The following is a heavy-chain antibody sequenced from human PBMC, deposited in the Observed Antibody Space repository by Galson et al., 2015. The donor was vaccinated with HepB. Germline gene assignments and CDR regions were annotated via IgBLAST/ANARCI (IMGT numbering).Heavy chain of an antibody. V-gene: IGHV3-23*01. CDR3: AKGIASAGSNAIDY. J-gene: IGHJ4*02. CDR1: GFTFSSYA. D-gene: IGHD6-13*01. Sequence: SLRLSCAASGFTFSSYAMSWVRQAPGKGLEWVSSISGSGASTYYTDSVKGRFTISRDNSKNTLYPQMNSLRAEDTAVYYCAKGIASAGSNAIDYWGQGTLVTVSS. CDR2: ISGSGAST.